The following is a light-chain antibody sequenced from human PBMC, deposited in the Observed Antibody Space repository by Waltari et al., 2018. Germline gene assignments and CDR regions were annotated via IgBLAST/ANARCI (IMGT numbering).Light chain of an antibody. Sequence: QSVLTQPPSASGTPGQRVTLPSSGTSSNIGSNYVYWYQQLPGTAPKLLIYRNNQRPSGVPDRFSGSKSGTSASLAISGLRSEDEADYYCAAWDDGLSGRVFGGGTKLTVL. CDR1: SSNIGSNY. J-gene: IGLJ3*02. V-gene: IGLV1-47*01. CDR3: AAWDDGLSGRV. CDR2: RNN.